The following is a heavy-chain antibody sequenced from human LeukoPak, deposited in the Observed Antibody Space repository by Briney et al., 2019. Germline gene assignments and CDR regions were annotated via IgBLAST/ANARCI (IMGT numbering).Heavy chain of an antibody. CDR2: INPNSGGT. V-gene: IGHV1-2*02. CDR1: GYTFTSYG. J-gene: IGHJ4*02. D-gene: IGHD3-10*01. Sequence: ASVKVSCKASGYTFTSYGISWVRQAPGQGLEWMGWINPNSGGTNYAQKFQGRVTMTRDTSISTAYMELSRLRSDDTAVYYCAREGSGYYYGSGSYDYWGQGTLVTVSS. CDR3: AREGSGYYYGSGSYDY.